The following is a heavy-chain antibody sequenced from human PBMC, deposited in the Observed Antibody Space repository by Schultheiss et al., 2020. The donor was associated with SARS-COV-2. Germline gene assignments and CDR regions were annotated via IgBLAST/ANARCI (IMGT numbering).Heavy chain of an antibody. V-gene: IGHV3-7*01. J-gene: IGHJ4*02. CDR2: IKQDGSEK. D-gene: IGHD1-26*01. CDR3: ARGFGSHPIDY. Sequence: GSLKISCAASGFTFSSYWMSWVRQAPGKGLEWVANIKQDGSEKYYVDSVKGRFTISRDNAKNSLYLQMNSLRAEDTAVYYCARGFGSHPIDYWGQGTLVTVSS. CDR1: GFTFSSYW.